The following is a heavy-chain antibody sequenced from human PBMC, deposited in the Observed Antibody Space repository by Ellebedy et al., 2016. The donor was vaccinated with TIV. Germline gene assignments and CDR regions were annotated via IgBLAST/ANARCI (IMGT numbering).Heavy chain of an antibody. CDR3: ARGSSWWGNGMDV. V-gene: IGHV1-18*04. D-gene: IGHD2-15*01. CDR2: ISAYNGNT. CDR1: GYTFTSYG. J-gene: IGHJ6*02. Sequence: ASVKVSXXASGYTFTSYGISWVRQAPGQGLEWMGWISAYNGNTNYAQKFQGRVTMTRNTSISTAYMELSSLRSEDTAVYYCARGSSWWGNGMDVWGQGTTVTVSS.